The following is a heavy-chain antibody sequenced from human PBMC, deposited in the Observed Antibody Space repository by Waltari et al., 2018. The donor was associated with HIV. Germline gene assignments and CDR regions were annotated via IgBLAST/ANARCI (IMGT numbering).Heavy chain of an antibody. CDR3: ARAPYDYVWGSYRRHFDY. J-gene: IGHJ4*02. CDR2: IYYSGST. CDR1: GGSIIRYS. D-gene: IGHD3-16*02. V-gene: IGHV4-59*01. Sequence: QVQLQESGPGLVKPSETLSLTCTVSGGSIIRYSWCWLRQPPGKGLEWIGYIYYSGSTNYNPSLKSRVSISVDTSKNQFSLKLSSVTAADTAVYYCARAPYDYVWGSYRRHFDYWGQGTLVTVSS.